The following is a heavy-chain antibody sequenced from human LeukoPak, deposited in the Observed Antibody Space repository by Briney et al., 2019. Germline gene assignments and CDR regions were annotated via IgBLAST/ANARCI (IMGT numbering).Heavy chain of an antibody. CDR2: IYSGGST. CDR1: GFTFSSYS. CDR3: ARVGGH. D-gene: IGHD3-10*01. J-gene: IGHJ4*02. Sequence: GGSLRLSCAASGFTFSSYSMSWVRQASGKGLGSVSVIYSGGSTYYADSVRGRFTISRDNSKNTLYLQMNSLRVEDTAVYYCARVGGHWGQGTLVTVSS. V-gene: IGHV3-53*01.